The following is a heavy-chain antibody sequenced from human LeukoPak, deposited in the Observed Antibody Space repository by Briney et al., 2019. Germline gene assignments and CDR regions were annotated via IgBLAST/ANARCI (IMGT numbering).Heavy chain of an antibody. J-gene: IGHJ4*02. D-gene: IGHD3-9*01. CDR1: GGSISSGDYY. CDR2: IYYSGST. Sequence: SETLSLTCTVSGGSISSGDYYWSWIRQPPGKGLEWIGYIYYSGSTYYNPSLKSRVTISVDTSKNQFSLKLSSVTAADTAVYYCARAGYFDWLYHTPFDYWGQGTLVTVSS. CDR3: ARAGYFDWLYHTPFDY. V-gene: IGHV4-30-4*01.